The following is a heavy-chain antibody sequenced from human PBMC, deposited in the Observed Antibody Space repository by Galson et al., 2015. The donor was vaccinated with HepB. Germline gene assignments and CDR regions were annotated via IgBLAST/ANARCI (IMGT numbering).Heavy chain of an antibody. CDR3: ARARGYSYGYGMDV. J-gene: IGHJ6*02. Sequence: SLRLSCAASGFTFSSYGMHWVRQAPGKGLEWVAVIWYDGSNTYYADSVKGRFTISRDNSKNTLYLQMNSLRAEDPAVYYCARARGYSYGYGMDVWGQGTTVTVSS. CDR2: IWYDGSNT. D-gene: IGHD5-18*01. CDR1: GFTFSSYG. V-gene: IGHV3-33*08.